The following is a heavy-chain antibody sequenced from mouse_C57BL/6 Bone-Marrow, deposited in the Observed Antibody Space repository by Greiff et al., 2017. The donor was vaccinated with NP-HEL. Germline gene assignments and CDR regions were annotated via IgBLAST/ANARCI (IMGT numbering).Heavy chain of an antibody. CDR2: IYPGSGNT. V-gene: IGHV1-76*01. CDR3: ARKGHSNCDY. D-gene: IGHD2-5*01. J-gene: IGHJ2*01. CDR1: GYTFTDYY. Sequence: QVQLQQSGAELVRPGASVKLSCKASGYTFTDYYINWVKQRPGQGLEWIARIYPGSGNTYYNEKFKGKATLTAEKASSTAYMQLSSLTSEDSAVYFCARKGHSNCDYWGQGTTLTVSS.